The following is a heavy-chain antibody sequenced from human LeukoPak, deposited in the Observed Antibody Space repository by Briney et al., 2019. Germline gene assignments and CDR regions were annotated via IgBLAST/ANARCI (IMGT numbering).Heavy chain of an antibody. CDR3: ARSVNDIVATISDY. CDR2: ISSSSSYI. V-gene: IGHV3-21*01. CDR1: GFTFSSYS. D-gene: IGHD5-12*01. Sequence: GGSLRLSCSASGFTFSSYSMNWVRQAPGKGLEWVSAISSSSSYIYYADSVKGRFTISRDNAKNSLYPQMNSLRAEDTAVYYCARSVNDIVATISDYWGQGTLVTVSS. J-gene: IGHJ4*02.